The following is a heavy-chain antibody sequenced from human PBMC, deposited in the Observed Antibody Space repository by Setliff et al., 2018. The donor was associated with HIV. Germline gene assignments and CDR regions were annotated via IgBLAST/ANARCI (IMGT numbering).Heavy chain of an antibody. Sequence: PSETLSLTCAVYGGSLTNYYWSWIRQSPGKGLEWIGSIYQTANTFYSPSLKSRVTISVDTSKNQFSLKLSSVTAADTAVYYCARDQTAMVTRYWYFDLWGRGTVVTVSS. V-gene: IGHV4-34*01. J-gene: IGHJ2*01. D-gene: IGHD5-18*01. CDR3: ARDQTAMVTRYWYFDL. CDR1: GGSLTNYY. CDR2: IYQTANT.